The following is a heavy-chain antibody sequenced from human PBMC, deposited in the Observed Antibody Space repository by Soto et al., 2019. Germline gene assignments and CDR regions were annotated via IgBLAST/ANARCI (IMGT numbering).Heavy chain of an antibody. CDR2: TYYRSKWYN. J-gene: IGHJ4*02. Sequence: SQTLSLTCAISVNSVSSNSAAWNWIRQSPSRGLEWLGRTYYRSKWYNHYAVSVKSRITINPDTSKNQFSLQLNSVTPEDTAVYYCARDRDCSGGSCYFDYWGQGTLVTVSS. V-gene: IGHV6-1*01. CDR1: VNSVSSNSAA. D-gene: IGHD2-15*01. CDR3: ARDRDCSGGSCYFDY.